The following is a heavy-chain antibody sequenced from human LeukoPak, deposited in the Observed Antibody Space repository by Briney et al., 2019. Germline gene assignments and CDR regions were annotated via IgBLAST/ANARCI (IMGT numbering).Heavy chain of an antibody. CDR1: GYSISSGYY. CDR3: ARDRTTWGRMGY. CDR2: IHHSGGT. D-gene: IGHD1-14*01. V-gene: IGHV4-38-2*02. Sequence: SETLSLTCTVSGYSISSGYYWGRIRQSPGKGLEWIGAIHHSGGTYYNPSLKSRVTISMDTSKNHFSLNLSSVTAADTAAYYCARDRTTWGRMGYWGQGTLVTVSS. J-gene: IGHJ4*02.